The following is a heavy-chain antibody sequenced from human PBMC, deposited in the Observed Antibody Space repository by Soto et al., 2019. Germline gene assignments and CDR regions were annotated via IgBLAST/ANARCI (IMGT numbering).Heavy chain of an antibody. V-gene: IGHV4-39*01. CDR2: IYYTGST. D-gene: IGHD2-15*01. Sequence: TSETLSLTCTVSGGSISSRSYYWGWIRQPPGKGLEWIGSIYYTGSTYYNPSLKSRATISVDTSKNQFSLKLRSVTAADTAVYYCARHGVVAPDSYYYYGMDVWGQGTTVTVSS. J-gene: IGHJ6*02. CDR1: GGSISSRSYY. CDR3: ARHGVVAPDSYYYYGMDV.